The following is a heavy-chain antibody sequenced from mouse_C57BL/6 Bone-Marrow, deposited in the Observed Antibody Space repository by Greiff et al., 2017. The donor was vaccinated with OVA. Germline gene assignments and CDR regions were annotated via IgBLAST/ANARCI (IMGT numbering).Heavy chain of an antibody. Sequence: VQLQQSGAELARPGASVKLSCKASGYTFTSYGISWVKQRTGQGLEWIGEIYPRSGNTYYNEKFKGKATLTADKSSSTAYMELRSLTSEGSAVYFCARYYYGSRTFDYWGQGTTLTVSS. CDR2: IYPRSGNT. CDR3: ARYYYGSRTFDY. V-gene: IGHV1-81*01. CDR1: GYTFTSYG. D-gene: IGHD1-1*01. J-gene: IGHJ2*01.